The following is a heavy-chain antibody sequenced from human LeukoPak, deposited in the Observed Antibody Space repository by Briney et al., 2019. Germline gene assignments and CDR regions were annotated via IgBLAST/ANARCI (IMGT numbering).Heavy chain of an antibody. J-gene: IGHJ6*03. CDR3: ARLIAARPGRYYYYYYYMDV. CDR1: GYSFTGYY. D-gene: IGHD6-6*01. V-gene: IGHV1-18*04. CDR2: ISAYNGNT. Sequence: GASVKVSCKASGYSFTGYYIHWGRQAPGQGLGWMGWISAYNGNTNYAQKLQGRVTMTTDTSTSTAYMELRSLRSDDTAVYYCARLIAARPGRYYYYYYYMDVWGKGTTVTVSS.